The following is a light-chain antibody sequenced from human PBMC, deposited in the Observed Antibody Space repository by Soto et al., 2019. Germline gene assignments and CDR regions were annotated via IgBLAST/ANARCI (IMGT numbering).Light chain of an antibody. CDR1: QTGSNSY. CDR2: GVS. CDR3: QHYGYPQWT. V-gene: IGKV3-20*01. J-gene: IGKJ1*01. Sequence: IVLTQSPGTLSLSPGERATLSCRASQTGSNSYLAWYQQKSGQAPRLLINGVSTRATGIPDRFSGSGSGTEFALTISRLEPEDFAVYICQHYGYPQWTFGPGTKVEIK.